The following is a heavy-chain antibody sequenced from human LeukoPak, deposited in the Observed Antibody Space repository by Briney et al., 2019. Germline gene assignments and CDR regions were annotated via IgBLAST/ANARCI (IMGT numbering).Heavy chain of an antibody. CDR1: GGSISSYY. V-gene: IGHV4-4*09. D-gene: IGHD4-23*01. CDR3: ARLHGGKGQYYFDY. J-gene: IGHJ4*02. Sequence: TASETLSLTCTVSGGSISSYYWSWLRQPPGKGLEWIGYVYSSGNTNYNPSLKTRVTISVDTSMNQFSLNLSSVTAADTAAYYCARLHGGKGQYYFDYWGQGTLVTVSS. CDR2: VYSSGNT.